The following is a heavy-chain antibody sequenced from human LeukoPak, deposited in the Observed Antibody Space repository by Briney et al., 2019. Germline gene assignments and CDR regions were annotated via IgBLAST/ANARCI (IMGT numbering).Heavy chain of an antibody. D-gene: IGHD5-18*01. Sequence: GGSLRLSCAASGFTFSSYAMSWVRQAPGKGLEWVSAISGSGGSTYYADSVKGRFTISRDNSKNTLYLQMNSLRAEDTAVYYCAKSPPGGYSYGSNWFDPWGQGTLVTVSS. CDR2: ISGSGGST. CDR3: AKSPPGGYSYGSNWFDP. V-gene: IGHV3-23*01. CDR1: GFTFSSYA. J-gene: IGHJ5*02.